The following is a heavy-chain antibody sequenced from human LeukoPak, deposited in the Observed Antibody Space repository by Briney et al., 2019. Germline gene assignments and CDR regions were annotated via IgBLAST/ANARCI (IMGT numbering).Heavy chain of an antibody. CDR1: GFTFSNAW. D-gene: IGHD3-22*01. Sequence: GGSLKLSCAASGFTFSNAWMNWVRQAPGKGLEWVGRIKSKTDGGTTDYAAPVKGRFTNSRDDSKNTLYLQMNSLKTEDTAVYYCTTDLYYYDSTGGDWGQGTLVTVSS. J-gene: IGHJ4*02. V-gene: IGHV3-15*07. CDR3: TTDLYYYDSTGGD. CDR2: IKSKTDGGTT.